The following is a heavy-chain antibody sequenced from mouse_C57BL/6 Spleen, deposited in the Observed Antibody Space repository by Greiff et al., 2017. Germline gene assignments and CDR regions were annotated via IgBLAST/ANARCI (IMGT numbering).Heavy chain of an antibody. D-gene: IGHD2-1*01. CDR2: ISDGGSYT. CDR1: GFTFSSYA. J-gene: IGHJ4*01. CDR3: ARNGNGDAMDY. Sequence: EVQVVESGGGLVKPGGSLKLSCAASGFTFSSYAMSWVRQTPEKRLEWVATISDGGSYTYYPDNVKGRFTIARDTAKNNLYLQMSHLKSEDTAMYYCARNGNGDAMDYWGQGTSVTVSS. V-gene: IGHV5-4*01.